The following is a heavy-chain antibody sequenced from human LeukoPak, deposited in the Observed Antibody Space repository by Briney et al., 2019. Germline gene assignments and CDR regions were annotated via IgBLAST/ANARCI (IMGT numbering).Heavy chain of an antibody. J-gene: IGHJ6*03. Sequence: ASVKVSCKASGYTFTSYGISWVRQAPGRGLEWMGWISAYNGNTNYAQKLQGRVTMTTDTSTSTAYMELRSLRSDDTAVYYCARDYYDFWSGYYDEHYYYYYMDVWGKGTTVTVSS. CDR1: GYTFTSYG. V-gene: IGHV1-18*01. CDR2: ISAYNGNT. CDR3: ARDYYDFWSGYYDEHYYYYYMDV. D-gene: IGHD3-3*01.